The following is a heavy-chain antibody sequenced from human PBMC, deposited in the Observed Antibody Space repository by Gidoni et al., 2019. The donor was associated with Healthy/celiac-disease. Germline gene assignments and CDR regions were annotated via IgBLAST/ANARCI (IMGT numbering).Heavy chain of an antibody. CDR1: GPSFSGYY. D-gene: IGHD3-22*01. J-gene: IGHJ4*02. CDR3: ARGRYHDSSGFPY. CDR2: VTHTGRT. Sequence: VQLQQWGAGLLKPSETLSLTCAMSGPSFSGYYWSWIRQSPGRGLAWIAEVTHTGRTNYKPSLRSRVTISVDASKNQFSLQLRSVTAADTAVYYCARGRYHDSSGFPYWGQGTLVTVSS. V-gene: IGHV4-34*01.